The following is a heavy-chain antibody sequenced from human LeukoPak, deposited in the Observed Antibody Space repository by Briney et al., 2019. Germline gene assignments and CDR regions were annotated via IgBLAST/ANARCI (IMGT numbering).Heavy chain of an antibody. CDR2: IYYSGAT. Sequence: SETLSLTCTVSGGSIRTSSYYWGWIRQPPGKGLEWIGDIYYSGATYYNPSLKSRVTISDDTSKNQFSLRLNSVTAADTAMYYCARVKDPGGYYYYYYMDVWGKGTTVTVSS. V-gene: IGHV4-39*07. D-gene: IGHD3-16*01. J-gene: IGHJ6*03. CDR3: ARVKDPGGYYYYYYMDV. CDR1: GGSIRTSSYY.